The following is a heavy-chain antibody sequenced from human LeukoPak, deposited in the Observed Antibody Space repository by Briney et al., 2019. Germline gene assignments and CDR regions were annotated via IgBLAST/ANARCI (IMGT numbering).Heavy chain of an antibody. J-gene: IGHJ6*03. D-gene: IGHD1-26*01. CDR3: ARTGGSFYFYYYMDV. Sequence: PSETLSLTCTVSGGSISSSSYYWGWIRQPPGKGLEWIGSIYYSGSTYYNPSLKSRVTISVDTSNNQFSLKLSSVTAADTAVYYCARTGGSFYFYYYMDVWGKGTTVTISS. CDR2: IYYSGST. V-gene: IGHV4-39*07. CDR1: GGSISSSSYY.